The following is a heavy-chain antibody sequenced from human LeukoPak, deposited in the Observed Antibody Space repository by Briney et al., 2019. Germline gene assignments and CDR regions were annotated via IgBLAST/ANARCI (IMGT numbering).Heavy chain of an antibody. J-gene: IGHJ3*02. CDR1: GGSFSGYY. D-gene: IGHD3-9*01. CDR3: ARDTGTYYDILTGPDAFDI. CDR2: INHSGST. Sequence: SETLSLTCAVYGGSFSGYYWSWIRQPPGKGLEWIGEINHSGSTNYNPSLKSRVTISVDTSKNQFSLKLSSVTAADTAVYYCARDTGTYYDILTGPDAFDIWGQGTMVTVSS. V-gene: IGHV4-34*01.